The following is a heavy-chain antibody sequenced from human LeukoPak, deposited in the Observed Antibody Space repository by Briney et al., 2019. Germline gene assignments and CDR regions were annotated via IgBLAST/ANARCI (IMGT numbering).Heavy chain of an antibody. Sequence: PGGSLRLSCAACGFTFSTYAMHWVRQAPGKGLEYVSVISSNGSSTYYPNSVRGRFTISRDNSKNTLYLQMGSLRAEDMAVYYRAREVSPIEGYWGQGTLATVLS. CDR1: GFTFSTYA. CDR2: ISSNGSST. J-gene: IGHJ4*02. D-gene: IGHD4-23*01. CDR3: AREVSPIEGY. V-gene: IGHV3-64*01.